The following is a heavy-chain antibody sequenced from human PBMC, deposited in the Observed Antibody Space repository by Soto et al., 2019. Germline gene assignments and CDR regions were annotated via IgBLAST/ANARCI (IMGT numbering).Heavy chain of an antibody. Sequence: PGGSLRLSCAASGFSFSDYYMSWIRQAPGKGLEWISYISSSSDYTNYADSVKGRFTISRDNAKKSLFLEMNSLRAEDTALYYCAKDMSRGYSGYDCDFDYWGQGTLVTVSS. CDR3: AKDMSRGYSGYDCDFDY. D-gene: IGHD5-12*01. J-gene: IGHJ4*02. V-gene: IGHV3-11*05. CDR1: GFSFSDYY. CDR2: ISSSSDYT.